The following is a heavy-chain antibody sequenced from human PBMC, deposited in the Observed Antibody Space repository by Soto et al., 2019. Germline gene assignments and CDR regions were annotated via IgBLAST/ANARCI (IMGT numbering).Heavy chain of an antibody. CDR3: AKDIKHLLVPNYYFDY. CDR1: GFTFRKYG. CDR2: ISYEGSRK. Sequence: GGSLRLSCVAPGFTFRKYGMHWVRQAPGKGLEWVAVISYEGSRKFYTDSVRGRFTISRDDSKNTVYLQMNSLRPDDTALYYCAKDIKHLLVPNYYFDYWGQGALVTVSS. V-gene: IGHV3-30*18. D-gene: IGHD2-15*01. J-gene: IGHJ4*02.